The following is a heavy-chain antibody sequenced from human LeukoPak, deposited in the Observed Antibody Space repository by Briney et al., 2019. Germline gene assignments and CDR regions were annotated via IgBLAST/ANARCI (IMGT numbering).Heavy chain of an antibody. CDR2: IHSIGTT. V-gene: IGHV4-59*01. D-gene: IGHD3-10*01. Sequence: SETLSLTCTVSGGSISRNYWSWIRQTPGKGLEWIGYIHSIGTTNYNPSLKSRLTISIDTSKNQFSLKLSSVTAADTAVYYCATSYYGSGTYYNWFDPWGQGTLVTVSS. J-gene: IGHJ5*02. CDR1: GGSISRNY. CDR3: ATSYYGSGTYYNWFDP.